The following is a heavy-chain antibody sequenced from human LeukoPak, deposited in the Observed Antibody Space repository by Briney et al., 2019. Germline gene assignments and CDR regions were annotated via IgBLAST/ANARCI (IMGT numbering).Heavy chain of an antibody. V-gene: IGHV3-74*01. D-gene: IGHD3-22*01. Sequence: PGGSLRLSCAASGFTFSSYWIHWVRQAPGKGLVWVSRINSDGSSTSYADSVKGRFTISRDNAKNTLYLQMNSLRAEDTAVYYCATYSSLNRREFQYWGQGTLLTVSS. CDR3: ATYSSLNRREFQY. CDR1: GFTFSSYW. J-gene: IGHJ1*01. CDR2: INSDGSST.